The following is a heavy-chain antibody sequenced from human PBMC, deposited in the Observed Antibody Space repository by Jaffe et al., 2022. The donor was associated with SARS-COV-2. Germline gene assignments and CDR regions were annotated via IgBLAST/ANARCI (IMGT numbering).Heavy chain of an antibody. Sequence: EVQLVQSGAQVKKPGESLKISCQGSGYSFGNYWIGWVRQMPGKGLEWMGVVYPGDSETRYSPSFQGQVTLSADKSITTSYLQWHSLQASDTAVYYCARQPRDDSHFDYWGQGTPVTVSS. CDR1: GYSFGNYW. CDR3: ARQPRDDSHFDY. J-gene: IGHJ4*02. V-gene: IGHV5-51*01. D-gene: IGHD4-4*01. CDR2: VYPGDSET.